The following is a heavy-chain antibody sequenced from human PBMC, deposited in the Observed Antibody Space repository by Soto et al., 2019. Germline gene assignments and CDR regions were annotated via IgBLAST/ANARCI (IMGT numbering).Heavy chain of an antibody. CDR1: GFTFSSYA. CDR3: AKVVEDICGDPGDAFDI. CDR2: ISGSGGST. J-gene: IGHJ3*02. D-gene: IGHD2-15*01. V-gene: IGHV3-23*01. Sequence: EVQLLESGGGLVQPGGSLRLSCAASGFTFSSYAMSWVRQAPGKGLEWVSAISGSGGSTYYADSVKGRFTISRANSKNTLYRQMNSLRAEDTAVYYCAKVVEDICGDPGDAFDIWGQGTMVTVSS.